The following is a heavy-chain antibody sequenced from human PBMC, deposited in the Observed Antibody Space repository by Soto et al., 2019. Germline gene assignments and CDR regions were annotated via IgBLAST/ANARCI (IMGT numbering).Heavy chain of an antibody. D-gene: IGHD3-22*01. CDR2: IIPIFGTA. J-gene: IGHJ5*02. CDR1: GGTFSSYA. V-gene: IGHV1-69*01. CDR3: ADRPYYYDTSGYYPSWGDP. Sequence: SVKVSCKASGGTFSSYAISWARQAPGQGLEWMGGIIPIFGTANYAQKFQGRVTITADESTSTAYMELSSLRSEDTAVYYCADRPYYYDTSGYYPSWGDPRGQG.